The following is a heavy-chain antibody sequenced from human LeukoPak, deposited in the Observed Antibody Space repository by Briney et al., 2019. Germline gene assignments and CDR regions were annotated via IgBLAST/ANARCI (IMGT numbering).Heavy chain of an antibody. CDR1: GGSISSYY. D-gene: IGHD6-6*01. Sequence: SETLSLTCTVSGGSISSYYWSWIRQPPGKGLEWIGYIYYSGSTNYNPSLKSRVTISVDTSKNQFSLKLSSVTAADTAVYYCAREYSSSGDAFDIWGQGTMVTVSS. CDR2: IYYSGST. CDR3: AREYSSSGDAFDI. J-gene: IGHJ3*02. V-gene: IGHV4-59*01.